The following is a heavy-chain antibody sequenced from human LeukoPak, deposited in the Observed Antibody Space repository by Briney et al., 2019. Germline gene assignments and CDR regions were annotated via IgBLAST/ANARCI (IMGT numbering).Heavy chain of an antibody. CDR2: IKQDGSEK. CDR3: ARSGKYSSSWDFDY. D-gene: IGHD6-13*01. V-gene: IGHV3-7*01. CDR1: GFTFSSYW. J-gene: IGHJ4*02. Sequence: PGGSLRLSCAASGFTFSSYWMSWVRQAPGKGLEWVAKIKQDGSEKYYVDSVKGRFTISRDNAKNSLYLQMNSLRAEDTAVYYCARSGKYSSSWDFDYWGQGTLVTVSS.